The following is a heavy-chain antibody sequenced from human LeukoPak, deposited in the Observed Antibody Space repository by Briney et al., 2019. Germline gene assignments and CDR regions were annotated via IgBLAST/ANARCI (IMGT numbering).Heavy chain of an antibody. CDR3: ARDRSGTYYNFDV. D-gene: IGHD1-26*01. CDR1: GGSFCSSF. Sequence: SETLSLSCSVFGGSFCSSFWNWVRLSPGKGLEWIGYISYNGRTNYNPSLKGRAIISIDPSKNQVSLNLTSVTAADTALYYCARDRSGTYYNFDVWGQGTIVSVST. V-gene: IGHV4-59*13. CDR2: ISYNGRT. J-gene: IGHJ3*01.